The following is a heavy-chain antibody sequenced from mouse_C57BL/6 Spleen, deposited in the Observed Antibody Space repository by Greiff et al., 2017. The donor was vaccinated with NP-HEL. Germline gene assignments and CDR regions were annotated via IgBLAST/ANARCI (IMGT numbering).Heavy chain of an antibody. Sequence: VQLQQPGAELVRPGTSVKLSCKASGYTFTSYWMHWVKQRPGQGLEWIGVIDPSDSYTNYNQKFKGKATLTVDTSSSTAYMQLSSLTSEDSAVYYCASSAQATWGWFAYWGQGTLVTVSA. V-gene: IGHV1-59*01. D-gene: IGHD3-2*02. CDR3: ASSAQATWGWFAY. J-gene: IGHJ3*01. CDR2: IDPSDSYT. CDR1: GYTFTSYW.